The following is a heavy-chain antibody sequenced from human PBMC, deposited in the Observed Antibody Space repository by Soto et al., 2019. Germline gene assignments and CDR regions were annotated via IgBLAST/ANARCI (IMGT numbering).Heavy chain of an antibody. V-gene: IGHV1-69*13. CDR1: GGTFSSYA. CDR2: IIPIFGTA. CDR3: ARDEKPYGPKDPYYFDY. D-gene: IGHD4-17*01. J-gene: IGHJ4*02. Sequence: RASVKVSCKASGGTFSSYAISWVRQAPGQGLEWMGGIIPIFGTANYAQKFQGRVTITADESTSTAYMELSSLRSEDTAVYYCARDEKPYGPKDPYYFDYWGQGTLVTVSS.